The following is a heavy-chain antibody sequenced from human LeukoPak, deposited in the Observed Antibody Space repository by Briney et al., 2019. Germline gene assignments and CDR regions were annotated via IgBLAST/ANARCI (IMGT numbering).Heavy chain of an antibody. J-gene: IGHJ4*02. CDR1: GGSFSGYY. CDR2: INHSGST. Sequence: SETLSLTCAVYGGSFSGYYWSWIRQPPGKGLEWIGEINHSGSTNYNPSLKSRVTISVDTSKNQFSLKLSSVTAADTAVYYCARGRYCSSTSCCLDYWRQGTLVTVSS. CDR3: ARGRYCSSTSCCLDY. V-gene: IGHV4-34*01. D-gene: IGHD2-2*01.